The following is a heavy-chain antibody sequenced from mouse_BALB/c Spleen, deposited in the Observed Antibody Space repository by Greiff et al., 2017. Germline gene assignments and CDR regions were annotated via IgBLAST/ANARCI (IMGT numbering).Heavy chain of an antibody. Sequence: EVMLVESGGGLVQPGGSRKLSCAASGFTFSSFGMHWVRQAPEKGLEWVAYISSGSSTIYYADTVKGRFTISRDNPKNTLFLQMTSLRSEDTAMYYCASGYDGFAYWGQGTLVTVSA. D-gene: IGHD2-2*01. CDR2: ISSGSSTI. CDR1: GFTFSSFG. CDR3: ASGYDGFAY. V-gene: IGHV5-17*02. J-gene: IGHJ3*01.